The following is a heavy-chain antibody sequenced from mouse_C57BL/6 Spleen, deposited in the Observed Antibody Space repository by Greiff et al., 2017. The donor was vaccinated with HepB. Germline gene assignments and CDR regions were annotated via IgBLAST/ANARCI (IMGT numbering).Heavy chain of an antibody. CDR2: IRNKANGYTT. V-gene: IGHV7-3*01. D-gene: IGHD2-2*01. CDR1: GFTFTDYY. Sequence: EVKLMESGGGLVQPGGSLSLSCAASGFTFTDYYMSWVRQPPGKALEWLGFIRNKANGYTTEYSASVKGRFTISRDNSQSILYLQMNALRAEDSATYYCARSTYGYDDYWGQGTTLTVSS. J-gene: IGHJ2*01. CDR3: ARSTYGYDDY.